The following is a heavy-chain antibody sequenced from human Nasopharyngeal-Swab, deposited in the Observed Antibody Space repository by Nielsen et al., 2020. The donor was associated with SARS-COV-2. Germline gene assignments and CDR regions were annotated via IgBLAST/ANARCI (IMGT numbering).Heavy chain of an antibody. V-gene: IGHV3-48*04. D-gene: IGHD5-12*01. CDR1: GFTFSPYT. Sequence: GESLKISCVASGFTFSPYTMTWVRQAPGKGLEWLSYITGTSDSIAYAGSVEGRFTISRDNAKNSLFLQMNGLTAEDTAVYYCARERGGGYGDYWGQGTLVTVSS. CDR2: ITGTSDSI. J-gene: IGHJ4*02. CDR3: ARERGGGYGDY.